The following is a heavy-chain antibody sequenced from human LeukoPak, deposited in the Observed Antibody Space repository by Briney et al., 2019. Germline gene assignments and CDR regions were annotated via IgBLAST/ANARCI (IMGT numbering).Heavy chain of an antibody. CDR2: ISWNSGSI. V-gene: IGHV3-9*01. CDR3: AKGDYDFWSGDY. J-gene: IGHJ4*02. Sequence: GGSLRLSCAASGFTFDDYAMHWVRQAPEKGLEWVSGISWNSGSIGYADSVKGRFTISRDNAKNSLYLQMNSLRAEDTALYYCAKGDYDFWSGDYWGQGTLVTVSS. D-gene: IGHD3-3*01. CDR1: GFTFDDYA.